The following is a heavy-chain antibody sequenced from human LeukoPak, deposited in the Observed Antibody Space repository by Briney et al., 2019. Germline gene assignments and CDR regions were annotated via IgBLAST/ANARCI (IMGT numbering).Heavy chain of an antibody. D-gene: IGHD3-3*01. CDR1: GGSFSGYY. CDR2: INHSGST. Sequence: PSETLSLTCAVYGGSFSGYYWSWIRQPPGKGLEWIGEINHSGSTNYNPSLKSRVTISVDTSKNQFSLKLSSVTAADTAVYYCARGGRIWSGFNWFDPWGQGTLVTVSS. CDR3: ARGGRIWSGFNWFDP. J-gene: IGHJ5*02. V-gene: IGHV4-34*01.